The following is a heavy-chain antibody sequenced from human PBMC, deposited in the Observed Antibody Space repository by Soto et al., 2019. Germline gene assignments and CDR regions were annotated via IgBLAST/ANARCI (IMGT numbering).Heavy chain of an antibody. CDR2: FLIGGDT. D-gene: IGHD3-3*01. CDR3: AREPLWSGPLPLDAFDL. V-gene: IGHV3-53*01. Sequence: GGSLRLASAASGFVVADYYMGWVRQAQGKGREWVAVFLIGGDTHYGESVKGRFTISRDNSKNTLYLQMNSLRAEDTAVYYCAREPLWSGPLPLDAFDLWGQGTMVTVSS. CDR1: GFVVADYY. J-gene: IGHJ3*01.